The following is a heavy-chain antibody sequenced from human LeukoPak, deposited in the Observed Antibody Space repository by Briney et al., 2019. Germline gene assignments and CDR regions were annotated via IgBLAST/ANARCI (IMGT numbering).Heavy chain of an antibody. V-gene: IGHV1-69*04. D-gene: IGHD4-11*01. J-gene: IGHJ5*02. CDR3: AREVVTTNRDWFDP. CDR1: GGTFSIYA. Sequence: SVTVSCTASGGTFSIYAISWVRQAPGQGLEWMGRIIPIFGIANYAQKFQGRVTITADKSTSTAYMELSSLRSEDTAVYYCAREVVTTNRDWFDPWGQGTLVTVSS. CDR2: IIPIFGIA.